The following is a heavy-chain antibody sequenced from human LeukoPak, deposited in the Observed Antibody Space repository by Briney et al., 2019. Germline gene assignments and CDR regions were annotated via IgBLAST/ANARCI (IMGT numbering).Heavy chain of an antibody. Sequence: PSETLSLTCTVSGGSIITGDHYWSWIRQPPGKGLEWIGYIYYSGSAAYNPPLKSRLTISVDTSKNQFSLRLGSVTAADTAVYYCASSTGNSPFYYYYGMDVWGQGTTVTVSS. CDR3: ASSTGNSPFYYYYGMDV. V-gene: IGHV4-30-4*01. CDR1: GGSIITGDHY. J-gene: IGHJ6*02. D-gene: IGHD4-17*01. CDR2: IYYSGSA.